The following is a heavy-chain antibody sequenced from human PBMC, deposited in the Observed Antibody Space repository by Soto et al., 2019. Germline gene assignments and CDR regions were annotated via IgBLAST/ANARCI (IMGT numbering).Heavy chain of an antibody. CDR3: ARAPIRHLGELSSYYLDY. CDR1: GFTVSSNY. D-gene: IGHD3-16*02. CDR2: SYSGGST. Sequence: EVQLVESGGGLVQPGGSLRLSCEASGFTVSSNYMSWVRQAPGKGLEWVSVSYSGGSTYYADSVKGRFTISRDNSKNTLDLQMNSLRAEDTDVYYCARAPIRHLGELSSYYLDYWGQGTLVTVSS. V-gene: IGHV3-66*01. J-gene: IGHJ4*02.